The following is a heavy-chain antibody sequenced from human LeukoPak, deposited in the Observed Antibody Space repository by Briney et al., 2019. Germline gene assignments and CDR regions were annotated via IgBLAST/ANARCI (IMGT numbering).Heavy chain of an antibody. J-gene: IGHJ3*02. V-gene: IGHV3-30*04. CDR1: EFTLKIYP. CDR2: ISHDGSDK. Sequence: PGGSLRPSCAASEFTLKIYPMHWVRQAPGKGLEWLSVISHDGSDKNNADSVKGRFIISRDNSKNTIYLQLNGLRPEDTAMYYCAREGVQTTVDAFDIWGLGTMVIVSS. CDR3: AREGVQTTVDAFDI. D-gene: IGHD4-17*01.